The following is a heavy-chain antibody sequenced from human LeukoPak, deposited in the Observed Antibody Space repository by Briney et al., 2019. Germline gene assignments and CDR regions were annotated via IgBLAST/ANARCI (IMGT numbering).Heavy chain of an antibody. D-gene: IGHD6-19*01. CDR2: IRDDGSNK. J-gene: IGHJ4*02. Sequence: GGSLRLSCAASGFTFSSYGMHWVRQAPGKGLEWVAFIRDDGSNKYYADSVKGRFTISRDNSNNTLYLQMNSLRAEDTAVYYCARRSGIAVAGAFDYWGQGTLVTVSS. CDR3: ARRSGIAVAGAFDY. V-gene: IGHV3-30*02. CDR1: GFTFSSYG.